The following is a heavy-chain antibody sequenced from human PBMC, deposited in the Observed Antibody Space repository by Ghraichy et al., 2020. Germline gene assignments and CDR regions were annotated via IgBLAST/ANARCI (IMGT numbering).Heavy chain of an antibody. CDR2: FDPEDGET. V-gene: IGHV1-24*01. Sequence: SVKVSCKVSGYTLTELPMHWVRQAPGKGLEWMGGFDPEDGETIYAQKFQGRVTMTEDTSTDTAYMELSSLRSEDTAVYYCATAGWLPPRNWFDPWGQGTLVTVSS. D-gene: IGHD6-19*01. J-gene: IGHJ5*02. CDR1: GYTLTELP. CDR3: ATAGWLPPRNWFDP.